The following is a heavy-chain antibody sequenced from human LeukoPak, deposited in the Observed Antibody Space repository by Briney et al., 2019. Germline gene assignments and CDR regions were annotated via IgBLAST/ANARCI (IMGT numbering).Heavy chain of an antibody. CDR3: ARGDLNDYGDYVDSFDY. Sequence: GASVKVSCKASGGTLSSYAISWVRQAPGQGLEWMGGIIPIFGTANYAQKFQGRVTITADESTSTAYMELSSLRSEDTAVYYCARGDLNDYGDYVDSFDYWGQETLVTVSS. CDR2: IIPIFGTA. V-gene: IGHV1-69*13. J-gene: IGHJ4*02. D-gene: IGHD4-17*01. CDR1: GGTLSSYA.